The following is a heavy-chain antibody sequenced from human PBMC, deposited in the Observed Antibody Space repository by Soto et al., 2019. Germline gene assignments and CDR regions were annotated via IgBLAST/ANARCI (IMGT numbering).Heavy chain of an antibody. J-gene: IGHJ4*02. D-gene: IGHD5-18*01. CDR1: GLTFASYS. CDR3: ARDRGYTYGFDY. Sequence: GGSLRLSCAASGLTFASYSMNWVRQAPGKGLEWVSFISSSSSTIYYADSVKGRFTISRDNAKDSLYLQMNSLRDEDTAVYYCARDRGYTYGFDYWGQRTLVTVSS. V-gene: IGHV3-48*02. CDR2: ISSSSSTI.